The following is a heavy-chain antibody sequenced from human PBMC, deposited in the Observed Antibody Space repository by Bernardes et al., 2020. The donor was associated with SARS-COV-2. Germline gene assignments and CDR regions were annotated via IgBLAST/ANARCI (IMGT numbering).Heavy chain of an antibody. D-gene: IGHD5-12*01. CDR1: GFTFSTYW. CDR3: VRGPSGGYGRFEY. CDR2: INSDEGGA. V-gene: IGHV3-74*03. J-gene: IGHJ4*02. Sequence: GRTLRLFCAASGFTFSTYWMHWVRQAPGKGLVWVSRINSDEGGASYADSVRGRFTISRDNAKNTLYLQMNSLRADDTAVYYCVRGPSGGYGRFEYWGQGSLVTVSS.